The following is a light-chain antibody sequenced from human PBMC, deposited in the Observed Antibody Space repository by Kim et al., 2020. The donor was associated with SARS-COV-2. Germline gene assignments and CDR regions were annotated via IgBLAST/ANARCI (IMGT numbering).Light chain of an antibody. Sequence: GDRVNITCRASQDIGNFLAWYQQKPGKVPKLLINAASALESGVPSRFSGSRSETDFTLTVSSLQPEDVATYYCQKYDQAPFTFGQGTKL. CDR2: AAS. CDR1: QDIGNF. J-gene: IGKJ2*01. V-gene: IGKV1-27*01. CDR3: QKYDQAPFT.